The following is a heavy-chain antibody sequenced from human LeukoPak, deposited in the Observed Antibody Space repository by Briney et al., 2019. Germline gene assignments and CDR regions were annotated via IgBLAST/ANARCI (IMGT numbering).Heavy chain of an antibody. CDR2: TYYRSKWYN. CDR1: GDSVSSNSAL. V-gene: IGHV6-1*01. CDR3: ATSKPMWNDAFDI. D-gene: IGHD1-1*01. Sequence: SQTLSLTCAISGDSVSSNSALWNWIRQSPSRGLEWLGRTYYRSKWYNDYAVSVKSRITINADTSKNQFSLQLNSVTPEDTAVYYSATSKPMWNDAFDIRGQGTMVTVSS. J-gene: IGHJ3*02.